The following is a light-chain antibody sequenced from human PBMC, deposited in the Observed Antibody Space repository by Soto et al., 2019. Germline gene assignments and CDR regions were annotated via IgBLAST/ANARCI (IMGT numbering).Light chain of an antibody. V-gene: IGLV2-11*01. CDR2: DVS. CDR3: CSSAGTYTSV. J-gene: IGLJ3*02. CDR1: SSDVGGYNY. Sequence: QSALTQPRAVSGSPGQSVTISCTGTSSDVGGYNYVSWYQQHPGKAPKLIIYDVSKRPSGVPDRFSGSKSGNTASLTISGLQAEDEADYYCCSSAGTYTSVFGGGTKLTVL.